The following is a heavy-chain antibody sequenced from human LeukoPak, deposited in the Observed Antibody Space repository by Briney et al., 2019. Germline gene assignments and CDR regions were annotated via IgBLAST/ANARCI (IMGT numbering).Heavy chain of an antibody. CDR1: GGSISSYY. Sequence: PSETLSLTCTVSGGSISSYYWSWIRQPPGKGLEWIGYIYYSGSSNYNPSLKCRVTISVDTSKNQFSLKLSSVTAADTAVYYCARFGTAAAVNWGQGTLVTVSS. CDR2: IYYSGSS. D-gene: IGHD6-13*01. J-gene: IGHJ4*02. V-gene: IGHV4-59*01. CDR3: ARFGTAAAVN.